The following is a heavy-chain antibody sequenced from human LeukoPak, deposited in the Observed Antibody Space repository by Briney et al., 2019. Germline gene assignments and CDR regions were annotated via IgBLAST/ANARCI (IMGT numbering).Heavy chain of an antibody. V-gene: IGHV1-69*13. CDR2: IIPIFGTA. Sequence: SVKVSCKASGGTFSSYTISWVRQAPGQGLEWMGGIIPIFGTANYAQKFQGRVTITADESTSTAYMELSSLRSEDTAVYYCARDSGSSSGYYQPQYFQHWGQGTLVTASS. CDR1: GGTFSSYT. D-gene: IGHD3-22*01. CDR3: ARDSGSSSGYYQPQYFQH. J-gene: IGHJ1*01.